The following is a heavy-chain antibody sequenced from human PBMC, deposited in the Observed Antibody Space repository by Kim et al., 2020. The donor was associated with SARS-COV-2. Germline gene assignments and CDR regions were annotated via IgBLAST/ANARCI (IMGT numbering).Heavy chain of an antibody. J-gene: IGHJ4*02. V-gene: IGHV3-7*01. D-gene: IGHD3-3*01. CDR1: GFPFSIHW. CDR3: AKEEWYRYDY. Sequence: GGSLRLSCAASGFPFSIHWMAWVRQAPGKGLEWVGNRNPHGSEEVYVDSVKGRFTISRDNAKESVYLQMNSLRGEDTAVYYCAKEEWYRYDYWGQGALVSVSA. CDR2: RNPHGSEE.